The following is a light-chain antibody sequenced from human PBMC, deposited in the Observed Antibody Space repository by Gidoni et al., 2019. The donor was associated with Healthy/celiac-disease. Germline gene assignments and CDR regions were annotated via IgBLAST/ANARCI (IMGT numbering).Light chain of an antibody. CDR2: GKN. Sequence: SSELTQAPAVSVALGQTVRITCQGDSLRSYYASWYQQKPGQAPVLVIYGKNNRPSGIPDRFSGSSSGKTASLTITGAQAEDEADYYCNSRDSSGNHVVFGGGTKLTVL. CDR3: NSRDSSGNHVV. V-gene: IGLV3-19*01. CDR1: SLRSYY. J-gene: IGLJ2*01.